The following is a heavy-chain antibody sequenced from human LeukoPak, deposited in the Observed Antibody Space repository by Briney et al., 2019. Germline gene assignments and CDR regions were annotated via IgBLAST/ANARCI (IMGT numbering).Heavy chain of an antibody. CDR3: AKDSALFDDYVWGSYRFDP. CDR1: GFTFSDYS. D-gene: IGHD3-16*02. Sequence: GGSLRLSCAASGFTFSDYSMHWVRQPPGKGLEWVSAISGSGGSTYYADSVKGRFTISRDNSKNTLYLQMNSLRAEDTAVYYCAKDSALFDDYVWGSYRFDPWGQGTLVTVSS. J-gene: IGHJ5*02. V-gene: IGHV3-23*01. CDR2: ISGSGGST.